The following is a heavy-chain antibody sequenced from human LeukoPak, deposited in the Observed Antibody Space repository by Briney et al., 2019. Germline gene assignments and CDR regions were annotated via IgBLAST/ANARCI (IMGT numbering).Heavy chain of an antibody. Sequence: AASVTVSCKASGYSFISYDINWVRQATGQGLEWLGWMNPNSGSTGYAQNFQGRVSMTRDTSISTAYMELSNLGSEDTAVYYCARNLARTGDFDYWGQGTLVTVSS. V-gene: IGHV1-8*01. D-gene: IGHD5-12*01. CDR2: MNPNSGST. J-gene: IGHJ4*02. CDR3: ARNLARTGDFDY. CDR1: GYSFISYD.